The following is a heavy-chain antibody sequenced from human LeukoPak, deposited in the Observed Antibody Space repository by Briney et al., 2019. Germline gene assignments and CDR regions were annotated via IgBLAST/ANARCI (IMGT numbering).Heavy chain of an antibody. CDR1: GFTVSSNY. D-gene: IGHD1-26*01. J-gene: IGHJ4*02. CDR2: IYSGGST. Sequence: GGSLRLSCAASGFTVSSNYMSWVRQAPGKGLEWVSVIYSGGSTYYADSVKGRFTISRDNSMNTLYLQMNSLRAEDTAVYYCAKDLWGSSGSYPFDYWGQGTLVTVSS. V-gene: IGHV3-53*01. CDR3: AKDLWGSSGSYPFDY.